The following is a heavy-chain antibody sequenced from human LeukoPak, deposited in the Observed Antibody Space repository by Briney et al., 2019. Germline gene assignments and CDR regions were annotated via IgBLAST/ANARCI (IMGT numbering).Heavy chain of an antibody. V-gene: IGHV3-30*18. D-gene: IGHD4-17*01. CDR1: GFSFISYG. J-gene: IGHJ4*02. Sequence: GGSLRLSCAASGFSFISYGMRWVRQAPGKGLEWVGVISGDGSGKDYADSVKGRFTISRANYKDTLYLKMNSMRAEATAVYYCAKRPSDYGAYVSYFDYWGQGTLVTVSS. CDR2: ISGDGSGK. CDR3: AKRPSDYGAYVSYFDY.